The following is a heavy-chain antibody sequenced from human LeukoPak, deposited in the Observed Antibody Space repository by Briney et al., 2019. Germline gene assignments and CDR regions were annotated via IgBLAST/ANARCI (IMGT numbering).Heavy chain of an antibody. V-gene: IGHV4-59*01. J-gene: IGHJ4*02. Sequence: SETLSLTCNVSGGSISGYHWSWIRQPPGKGLEWLGYIYYSGSSNYNPSLKSRVTMSADTSKNQFSLKLSSVTAADTAVYYCARERRNYDFWSGIDYWGQGTLVTVSS. CDR1: GGSISGYH. CDR2: IYYSGSS. CDR3: ARERRNYDFWSGIDY. D-gene: IGHD3-3*01.